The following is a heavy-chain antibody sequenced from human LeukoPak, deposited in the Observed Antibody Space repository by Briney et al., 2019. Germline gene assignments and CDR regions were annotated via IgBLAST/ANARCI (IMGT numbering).Heavy chain of an antibody. Sequence: GGSLRLSCAASGFTFSSYGMHWVRQAPGEGLEWVAVIWYDGSNKYYADSVKGRFTISRDNSKNTLYLQMNSLRAEDTAVYYCAREEGRGDYEVLYYYYGMDVWGQGTTVTVSS. V-gene: IGHV3-33*01. D-gene: IGHD4-17*01. CDR3: AREEGRGDYEVLYYYYGMDV. J-gene: IGHJ6*02. CDR2: IWYDGSNK. CDR1: GFTFSSYG.